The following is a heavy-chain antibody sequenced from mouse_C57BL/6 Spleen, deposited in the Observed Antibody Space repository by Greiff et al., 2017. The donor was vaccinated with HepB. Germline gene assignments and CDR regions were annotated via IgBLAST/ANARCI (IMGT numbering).Heavy chain of an antibody. CDR1: GYTFTSYW. J-gene: IGHJ3*01. V-gene: IGHV1-69*01. Sequence: VQLQQPGAELVMPGASVKLSCKASGYTFTSYWMHWVKQRPGQGLEWIGEIDPSDSYTNYNQKFKGKSTLTVDKSSSTAYMQLSSLTSEDSAVYYCARGTVVARGFAYWGQGTLVTVSA. CDR3: ARGTVVARGFAY. D-gene: IGHD1-1*01. CDR2: IDPSDSYT.